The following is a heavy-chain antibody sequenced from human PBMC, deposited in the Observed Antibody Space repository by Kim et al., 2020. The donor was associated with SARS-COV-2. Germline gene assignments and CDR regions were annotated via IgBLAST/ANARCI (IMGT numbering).Heavy chain of an antibody. CDR2: T. CDR3: ARLGGSYYFDY. V-gene: IGHV4-39*01. D-gene: IGHD1-26*01. Sequence: TYSNPSLKSRVTISVDTSKSQFSLKLSSVTAADTAVYYCARLGGSYYFDYWGQGTLVTVSS. J-gene: IGHJ4*02.